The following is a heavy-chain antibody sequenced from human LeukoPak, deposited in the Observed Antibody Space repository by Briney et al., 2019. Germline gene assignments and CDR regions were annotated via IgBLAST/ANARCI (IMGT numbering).Heavy chain of an antibody. Sequence: GGSLRLSCAASGFTFSSYAMHWVRQAPGKGLEWVAVISYDGSNKYYADSVKGRFTISRDNSKNTLYLQMNSLRAEDTAVYYCARGAQQWLVHDYWGQGTLVTVSS. V-gene: IGHV3-30-3*01. CDR3: ARGAQQWLVHDY. D-gene: IGHD6-19*01. CDR2: ISYDGSNK. CDR1: GFTFSSYA. J-gene: IGHJ4*02.